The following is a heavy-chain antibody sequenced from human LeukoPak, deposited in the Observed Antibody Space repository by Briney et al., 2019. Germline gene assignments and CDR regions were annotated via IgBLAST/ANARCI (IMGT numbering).Heavy chain of an antibody. D-gene: IGHD3-22*01. J-gene: IGHJ4*02. V-gene: IGHV1-8*01. CDR2: MNPNSGST. CDR3: ARGSITGYYYDSSGYYYFDY. Sequence: ASVKVSCKASGYTFTSYDINWVRQATGQGLEWMGWMNPNSGSTGYAQKFQGRVTITRNTSISTAYMELSSLRSEDTAVYYCARGSITGYYYDSSGYYYFDYWGQGTLVTVSS. CDR1: GYTFTSYD.